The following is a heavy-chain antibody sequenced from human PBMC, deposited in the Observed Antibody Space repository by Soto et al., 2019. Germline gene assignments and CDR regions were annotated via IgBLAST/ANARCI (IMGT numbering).Heavy chain of an antibody. Sequence: QVQLVQSGAEVKKPGASVKVSCKASGYTFTSYYMHWVRQAPGQGLEWMGIINPSGGSTSYAQKFQGRVTMTRDTSTSTVYMELSSLRSEYTAVYYCARVMAAGDFDYWGQGTLVTVSS. V-gene: IGHV1-46*01. D-gene: IGHD6-13*01. J-gene: IGHJ4*02. CDR1: GYTFTSYY. CDR2: INPSGGST. CDR3: ARVMAAGDFDY.